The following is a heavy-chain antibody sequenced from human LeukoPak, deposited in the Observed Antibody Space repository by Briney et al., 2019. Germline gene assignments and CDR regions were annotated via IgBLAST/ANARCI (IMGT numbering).Heavy chain of an antibody. D-gene: IGHD3-22*01. CDR3: ASGRLLLKAFDI. V-gene: IGHV4-39*07. CDR1: GGSIRSSHYY. CDR2: IYDSGST. J-gene: IGHJ3*02. Sequence: SETLSLTCTVSGGSIRSSHYYWGWIRQPPGKGLEWIGSIYDSGSTYYNPSLKSRVTISVDTSKNQFSLKLSSVTAADTAVYYCASGRLLLKAFDIWGQGTMVTVSS.